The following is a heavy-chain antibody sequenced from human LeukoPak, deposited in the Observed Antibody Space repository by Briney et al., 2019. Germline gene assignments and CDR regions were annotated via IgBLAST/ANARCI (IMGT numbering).Heavy chain of an antibody. V-gene: IGHV1-46*01. J-gene: IGHJ3*02. CDR3: ARIRDGYNDAYDI. Sequence: GASVKVSCKASGYTFTSYYIHLVRQAPGQGFEWMAIINPSDGSTTNSQKFQGRVTMTRDTSTSTVYTELSGLRSEDTALYYCARIRDGYNDAYDIWGQGTMVTVSS. CDR2: INPSDGST. D-gene: IGHD5-24*01. CDR1: GYTFTSYY.